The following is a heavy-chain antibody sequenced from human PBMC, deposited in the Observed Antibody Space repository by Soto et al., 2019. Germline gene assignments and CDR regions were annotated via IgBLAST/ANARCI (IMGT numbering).Heavy chain of an antibody. J-gene: IGHJ4*02. V-gene: IGHV3-30*03. CDR1: GFTFSSYG. Sequence: QVQLVESGGGVVQPGRSLRLSCAASGFTFSSYGMHWVRQAPGKGLEWVAVISYDGSNKYYADSVKGRFTISRDNSKNTLYLQMNRLRAEDTVVYSCARSPYSVSYLAYFDYWGQGTLVTVTS. D-gene: IGHD1-26*01. CDR2: ISYDGSNK. CDR3: ARSPYSVSYLAYFDY.